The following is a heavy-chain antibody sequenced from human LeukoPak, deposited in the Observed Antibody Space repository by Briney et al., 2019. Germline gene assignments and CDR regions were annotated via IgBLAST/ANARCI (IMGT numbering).Heavy chain of an antibody. CDR3: ARGPGLPQLDY. CDR1: GGSISSSSYY. CDR2: IYYSGST. D-gene: IGHD2-21*02. V-gene: IGHV4-39*01. Sequence: SETLSLTCTVSGGSISSSSYYWGWIRQPPGKGLEWIGSIYYSGSTYYNPSLKSRVTISVDTSKNQFSLKLSSVTAADTAVYYCARGPGLPQLDYWGQGTLVTVSS. J-gene: IGHJ4*02.